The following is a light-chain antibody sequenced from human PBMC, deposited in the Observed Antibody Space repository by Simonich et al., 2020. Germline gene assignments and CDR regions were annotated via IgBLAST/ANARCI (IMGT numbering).Light chain of an antibody. J-gene: IGKJ4*01. CDR1: QSICRY. CDR2: ASS. CDR3: QQSYSTPLT. V-gene: IGKV1-39*01. Sequence: IQLTQSPSSLSASLGNRVTITCRANQSICRYLNWYQQKPVKAPKLLIYASSSLQSGVPSRCSGSGSGTDFTLTISSLQPEDFATYYCQQSYSTPLTFGGGTKVEIK.